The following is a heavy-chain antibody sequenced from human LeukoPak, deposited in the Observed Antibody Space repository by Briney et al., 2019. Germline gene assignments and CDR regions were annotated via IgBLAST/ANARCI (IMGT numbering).Heavy chain of an antibody. J-gene: IGHJ4*02. V-gene: IGHV1-69*05. CDR3: ATEPTIYDFWSGSMYYFDY. CDR2: IIPIFGTA. D-gene: IGHD3-3*01. CDR1: GCTFSSYA. Sequence: ASVKVSCKASGCTFSSYAISWVRQAPGQGLEWMGGIIPIFGTANYAQKCQGRVTITTDESTSTAYMELSSLRSEDTAVYYCATEPTIYDFWSGSMYYFDYWGQGTLVTVSS.